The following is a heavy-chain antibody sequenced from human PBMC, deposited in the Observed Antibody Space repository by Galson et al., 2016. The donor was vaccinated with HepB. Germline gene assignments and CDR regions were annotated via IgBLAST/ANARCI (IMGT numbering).Heavy chain of an antibody. Sequence: SCKASGYTFTTSGISWVRQAPGQGLEWMGWISTYNGNTKYAQKFQGGLTLTTDSSTTTAYMELRSLRFDDTALYYCARDVQYRFDSWGQGTLVTVSS. CDR1: GYTFTTSG. CDR2: ISTYNGNT. CDR3: ARDVQYRFDS. D-gene: IGHD2/OR15-2a*01. J-gene: IGHJ4*02. V-gene: IGHV1-18*01.